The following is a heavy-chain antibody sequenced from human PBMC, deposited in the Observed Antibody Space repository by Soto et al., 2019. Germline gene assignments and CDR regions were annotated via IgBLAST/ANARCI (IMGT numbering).Heavy chain of an antibody. J-gene: IGHJ4*02. CDR2: INAYNGNT. Sequence: ASVKVSCKASGYTFTNYGITCVRQAPGQGLEWMGWINAYNGNTNYAQKVQGRVSMSTDTSTSTAYLELRSLRSDDTAVYYCARGPESRSTAYFDYWGQGTLVTVSS. CDR3: ARGPESRSTAYFDY. D-gene: IGHD1-26*01. V-gene: IGHV1-18*01. CDR1: GYTFTNYG.